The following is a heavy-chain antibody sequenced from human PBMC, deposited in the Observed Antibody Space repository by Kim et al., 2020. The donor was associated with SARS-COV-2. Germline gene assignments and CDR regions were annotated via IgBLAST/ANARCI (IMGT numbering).Heavy chain of an antibody. D-gene: IGHD1-20*01. CDR3: ARYNILTYYFDY. Sequence: NNNPTHKSLVTIAVVTSKNQFALKLSSVTAADTTVYYCARYNILTYYFDYWGQGTLVTVSS. J-gene: IGHJ4*02. V-gene: IGHV4-4*09.